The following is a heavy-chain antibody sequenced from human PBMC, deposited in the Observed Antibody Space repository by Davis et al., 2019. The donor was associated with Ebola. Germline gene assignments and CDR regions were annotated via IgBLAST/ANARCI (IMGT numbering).Heavy chain of an antibody. J-gene: IGHJ6*02. CDR1: GGTFSSYA. D-gene: IGHD4-17*01. V-gene: IGHV1-69*04. CDR3: ARYYGDFYYYGMDV. CDR2: IIPILGIA. Sequence: SVKVSCRASGGTFSSYAISWVRQAPGQGLEWMGRIIPILGIANYAQKFQGRVTITADKSTSTAYMELSSLRSEDTAVYYCARYYGDFYYYGMDVWGQGTTVTVSS.